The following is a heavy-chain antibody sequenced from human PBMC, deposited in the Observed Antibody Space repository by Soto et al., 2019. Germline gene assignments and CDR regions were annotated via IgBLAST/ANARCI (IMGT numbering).Heavy chain of an antibody. CDR2: ISAYNGNT. CDR1: GYTFTSYG. Sequence: QVQLVQSGAEVKKPGASVKVSCKASGYTFTSYGISWVRQAPGQGLEWMGWISAYNGNTNYAQKLQGRVTMTTDTSTSTAYMEVRSLRSDDTAVYYCARADVVVVAATPADYWGQGTLVTVSS. J-gene: IGHJ4*02. V-gene: IGHV1-18*01. CDR3: ARADVVVVAATPADY. D-gene: IGHD2-15*01.